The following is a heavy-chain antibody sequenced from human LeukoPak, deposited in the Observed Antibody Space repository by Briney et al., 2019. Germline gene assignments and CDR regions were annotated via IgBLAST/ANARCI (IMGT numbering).Heavy chain of an antibody. Sequence: GRSLRLSCAASGFTISGYWMSWVRQAPGKGLEWVANIKPDGSEKHYVDSVKGRFTISRDNAENSLYLQMNSLRAEDTAVYYCARLTSAVTTFVYWGQGTLVTVSS. D-gene: IGHD1-1*01. V-gene: IGHV3-7*01. J-gene: IGHJ4*02. CDR1: GFTISGYW. CDR3: ARLTSAVTTFVY. CDR2: IKPDGSEK.